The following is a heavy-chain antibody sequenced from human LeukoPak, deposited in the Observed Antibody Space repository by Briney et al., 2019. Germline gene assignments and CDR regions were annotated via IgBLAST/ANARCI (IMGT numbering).Heavy chain of an antibody. CDR3: TTGSNGRYSGGLVGFDY. V-gene: IGHV3-15*01. J-gene: IGHJ4*02. D-gene: IGHD6-19*01. Sequence: GGSLRLSCAASGFTFSNAWMSWVRQAPGKGLEWVGRIKSKTDGGTTDYAAPVKGRFTISRDDSKNTLYLQMNSLKTEDTAVYYCTTGSNGRYSGGLVGFDYWGQGTLVTVSS. CDR2: IKSKTDGGTT. CDR1: GFTFSNAW.